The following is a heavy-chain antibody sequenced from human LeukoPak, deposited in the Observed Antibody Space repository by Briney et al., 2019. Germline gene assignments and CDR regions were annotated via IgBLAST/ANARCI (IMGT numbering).Heavy chain of an antibody. D-gene: IGHD3-22*01. Sequence: GESLKISCKGSGYSFTNYWIGWVRQMPGKGLEWTGITYPGDSDTRYSPSFQGQVTISADKSISTAYLQWSSLKASDTAIYYCARAGGWGYDTSRYFYYWGQGTRVTVSS. J-gene: IGHJ4*02. CDR3: ARAGGWGYDTSRYFYY. CDR1: GYSFTNYW. CDR2: TYPGDSDT. V-gene: IGHV5-51*01.